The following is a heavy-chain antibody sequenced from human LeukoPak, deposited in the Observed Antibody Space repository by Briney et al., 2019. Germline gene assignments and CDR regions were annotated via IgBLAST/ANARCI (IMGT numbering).Heavy chain of an antibody. CDR3: ARGGVIHAFDI. CDR1: GFTFSSYA. CDR2: ISSNGGST. Sequence: GGSLRLSCAASGFTFSSYAMHWDRQAPGKGLEYVSAISSNGGSTYYANSVKGRFTISRDNSKNTLYLQMGSLRAEDMAVYYCARGGVIHAFDIWGQGTMVTVSS. D-gene: IGHD3-16*02. V-gene: IGHV3-64*01. J-gene: IGHJ3*02.